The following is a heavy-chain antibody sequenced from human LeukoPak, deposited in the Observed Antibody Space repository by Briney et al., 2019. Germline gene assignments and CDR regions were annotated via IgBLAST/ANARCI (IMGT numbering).Heavy chain of an antibody. D-gene: IGHD3-22*01. Sequence: GGSLRLSCAASGFTFSSYAMSWVRQAPGKGLEWVSAISGSGGSTYYADSVKGRFTISRDNSKNTLYLQMNSLRAEDTAVYYSRSGDSSGYYWSFDYWGQGTLVTVSS. V-gene: IGHV3-23*01. CDR2: ISGSGGST. J-gene: IGHJ4*02. CDR3: RSGDSSGYYWSFDY. CDR1: GFTFSSYA.